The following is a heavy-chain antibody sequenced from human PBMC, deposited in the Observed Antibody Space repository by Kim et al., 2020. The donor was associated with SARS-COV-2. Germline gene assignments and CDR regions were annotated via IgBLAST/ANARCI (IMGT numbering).Heavy chain of an antibody. Sequence: GTNYAQKFQGWVTMTRDTSISTAYMELSRLRSDDTAVYYCARDWDGLLDYWGQGTLVTVSS. J-gene: IGHJ4*02. D-gene: IGHD1-26*01. V-gene: IGHV1-2*04. CDR3: ARDWDGLLDY. CDR2: GT.